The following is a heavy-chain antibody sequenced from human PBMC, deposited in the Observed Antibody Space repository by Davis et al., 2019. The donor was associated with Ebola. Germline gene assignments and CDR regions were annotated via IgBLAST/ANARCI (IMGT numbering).Heavy chain of an antibody. V-gene: IGHV3-7*01. Sequence: ETLSLTCTVSGGSISSYYWSWVRQAPGKGLEWVANIKQDGSEKYYVDSVKGRFTISRDNAKNSLYLQMNSLRAEDTAVYYCARGAGALVWGQGTTVTVSS. CDR3: ARGAGALV. J-gene: IGHJ6*02. CDR2: IKQDGSEK. CDR1: GGSISSYY.